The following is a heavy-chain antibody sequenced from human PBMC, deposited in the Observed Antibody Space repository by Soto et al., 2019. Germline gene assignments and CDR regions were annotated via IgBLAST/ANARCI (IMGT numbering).Heavy chain of an antibody. CDR2: ISYDGSRT. J-gene: IGHJ5*01. Sequence: QVQLVESGGGVVQPGRSLRLTCAASGFIFSGSGMHWVRQAPGKGLEWVAHISYDGSRTYYADSVRDRFTISRDNGQNTLYLQMNSLRAEDTAVYFCARWVGGSMYDNSGKYDSWGQGTLVIVSS. D-gene: IGHD3-22*01. CDR1: GFIFSGSG. V-gene: IGHV3-30*03. CDR3: ARWVGGSMYDNSGKYDS.